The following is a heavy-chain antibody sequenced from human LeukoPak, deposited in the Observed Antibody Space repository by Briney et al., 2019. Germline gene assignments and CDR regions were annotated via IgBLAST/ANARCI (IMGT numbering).Heavy chain of an antibody. D-gene: IGHD6-6*01. CDR3: ARDRSIAAPQSLDY. Sequence: ASVKVSCKASGYTFTSCYMHWVRQAPGQGLEWMGWISAYNGNTNYAQKLQGRVTMTTDTSTSTAYMELRSLRSDDTAVYYCARDRSIAAPQSLDYWGQGTLVTVSS. J-gene: IGHJ4*02. CDR2: ISAYNGNT. V-gene: IGHV1-18*04. CDR1: GYTFTSCY.